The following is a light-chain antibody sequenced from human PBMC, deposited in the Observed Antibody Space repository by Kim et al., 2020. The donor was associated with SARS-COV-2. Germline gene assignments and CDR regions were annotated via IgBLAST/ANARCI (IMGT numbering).Light chain of an antibody. CDR3: QSRDSGGNVV. CDR1: SLRSYY. Sequence: SSELTQDPAVSVALGQTVRITCQGDSLRSYYATWYQQKPRQAPLLVIYCRNNRPSGIPDRFSGSASGNTASLPIRSAQAEDEADFYCQSRDSGGNVVFGGGTQLTVL. CDR2: CRN. J-gene: IGLJ2*01. V-gene: IGLV3-19*01.